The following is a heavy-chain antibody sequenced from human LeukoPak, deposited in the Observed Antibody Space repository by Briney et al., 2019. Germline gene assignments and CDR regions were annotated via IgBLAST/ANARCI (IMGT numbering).Heavy chain of an antibody. CDR1: GFTFSSYA. D-gene: IGHD3-22*01. CDR3: ARDKGVVGGYYYGGFYYYYGMDV. Sequence: GGSLRLSCAASGFTFSSYAMHWVRQAPGKGLEWVAVISYDGSNKYYADSVKRRFTISRDNSKNTLYLQMNSLGAEDTAVYYCARDKGVVGGYYYGGFYYYYGMDVWGKGTTVTVSS. V-gene: IGHV3-30-3*01. CDR2: ISYDGSNK. J-gene: IGHJ6*04.